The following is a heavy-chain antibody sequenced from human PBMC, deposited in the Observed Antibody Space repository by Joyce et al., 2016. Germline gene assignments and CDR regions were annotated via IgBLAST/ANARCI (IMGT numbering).Heavy chain of an antibody. Sequence: EVQLVESGGGLVKPGGSLRLSCAASGFSFRNAWVTWIRQAQWKGRAWVGRVKSKSQGGTTDYAAPVKGRFTISRDDSRDTAYPKMNSLKSEDTGVYFCVTGLCIGTACHWDDAFDVWGQGTMVTVSS. J-gene: IGHJ3*01. CDR2: VKSKSQGGTT. CDR3: VTGLCIGTACHWDDAFDV. V-gene: IGHV3-15*01. D-gene: IGHD2-2*01. CDR1: GFSFRNAW.